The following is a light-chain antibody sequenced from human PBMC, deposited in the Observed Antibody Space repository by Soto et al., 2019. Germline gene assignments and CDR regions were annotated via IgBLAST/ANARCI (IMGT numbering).Light chain of an antibody. Sequence: DIQMPQSPSSLSAFVGDTVTITCRASQGINDYLNWFQQKPGKAPKLLIYAASNLQSGTPSRFSGSGSGTEFTLTISSLEPEDFATYYCQQTISTPRTFGRGTKVDIK. CDR3: QQTISTPRT. CDR1: QGINDY. CDR2: AAS. V-gene: IGKV1-39*01. J-gene: IGKJ1*01.